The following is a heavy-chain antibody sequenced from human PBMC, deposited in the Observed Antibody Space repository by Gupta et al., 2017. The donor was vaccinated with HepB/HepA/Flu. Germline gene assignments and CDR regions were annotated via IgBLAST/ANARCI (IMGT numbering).Heavy chain of an antibody. D-gene: IGHD2-8*01. CDR3: ASRIVGTNGVCLEFDY. CDR1: GFTFSSYW. J-gene: IGHJ4*02. Sequence: EVQLVESGGGLVQPGGSLRLSCAASGFTFSSYWMSWVRQAPGKGLEGVANIKQDGSEKYYVDYGKGRFTISRDNAKNARYLKMNSLRAEETAVYYCASRIVGTNGVCLEFDYGGQGTLVTVSS. CDR2: IKQDGSEK. V-gene: IGHV3-7*01.